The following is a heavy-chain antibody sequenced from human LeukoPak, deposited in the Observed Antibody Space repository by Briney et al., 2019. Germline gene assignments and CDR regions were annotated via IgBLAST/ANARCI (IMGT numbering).Heavy chain of an antibody. J-gene: IGHJ4*02. CDR1: GFTVSSNY. V-gene: IGHV3-66*03. Sequence: QTGGSLRLSCAASGFTVSSNYMSWVRQAPGKGLEWVSVIYSCGSTYYADSVKGRFTISRDNAKNSLYLQMNSLTAEDTAVYYCARGGYCSSTSCYPFWWGQGTLVTVSS. D-gene: IGHD2-2*01. CDR2: IYSCGST. CDR3: ARGGYCSSTSCYPFW.